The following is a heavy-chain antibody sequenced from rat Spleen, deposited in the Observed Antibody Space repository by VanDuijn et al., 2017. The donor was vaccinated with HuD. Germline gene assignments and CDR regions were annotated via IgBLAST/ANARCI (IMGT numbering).Heavy chain of an antibody. CDR1: GFTFNKYW. D-gene: IGHD3-1*01. CDR2: ITNAAGST. Sequence: EVQLVESGGGLVQPGKSLKISCVASGFTFNKYWMTWIRQAPGKGLEWVASITNAAGSTYYPDSVQGRFTISRDNAKSTLYLQMNSLRSEDTATYYCARGPPFDYWGQGVMVTVSS. CDR3: ARGPPFDY. J-gene: IGHJ2*01. V-gene: IGHV5-31*01.